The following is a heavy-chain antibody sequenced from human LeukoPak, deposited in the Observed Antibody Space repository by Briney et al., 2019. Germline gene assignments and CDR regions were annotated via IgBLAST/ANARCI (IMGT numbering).Heavy chain of an antibody. V-gene: IGHV3-30*02. CDR3: AKDDYYDTSGYRD. CDR1: GFIFSSYG. CDR2: TRYDGSDK. J-gene: IGHJ4*02. D-gene: IGHD3-22*01. Sequence: PGGSLRLSCAASGFIFSSYGMHWVRQAPGKGPEWVAFTRYDGSDKYYADSVKGRFTISRDNSKNTLYLQMNSLRAEDTAVYYCAKDDYYDTSGYRDWGQGTLVTVSS.